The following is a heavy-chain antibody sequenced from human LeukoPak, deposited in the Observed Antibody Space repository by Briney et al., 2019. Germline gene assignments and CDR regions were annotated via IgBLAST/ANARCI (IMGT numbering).Heavy chain of an antibody. J-gene: IGHJ4*02. CDR3: ARVAWGLVDY. D-gene: IGHD7-27*01. CDR2: IYYSGST. V-gene: IGHV4-59*11. CDR1: GGSINSHY. Sequence: PSETLSLTCTVSGGSINSHYWSWIPQPPVKGLEWMGYIYYSGSTNYNPSLKSRVNISVGTSKNQFSLKRSSVTAADTAVYSCARVAWGLVDYWGQGTLVTVSS.